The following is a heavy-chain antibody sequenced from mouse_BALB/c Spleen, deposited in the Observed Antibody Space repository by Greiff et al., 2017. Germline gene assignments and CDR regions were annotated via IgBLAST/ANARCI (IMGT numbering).Heavy chain of an antibody. CDR2: ISSGGGST. J-gene: IGHJ4*01. Sequence: EVHLVESGGGLVKPGGSLKLSCAASGFAFSSYDMSWVRQTPEKRLEWVAYISSGGGSTYYPDTVKGRFTISRDNAKNTLYLQMSSLKSEDTAMYYCARTEGGAMDYWGQGTSVTVSS. CDR3: ARTEGGAMDY. V-gene: IGHV5-12-1*01. CDR1: GFAFSSYD.